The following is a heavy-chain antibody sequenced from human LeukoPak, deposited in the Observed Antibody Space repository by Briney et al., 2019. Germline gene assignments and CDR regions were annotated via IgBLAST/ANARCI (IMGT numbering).Heavy chain of an antibody. Sequence: ASVKASCKASGGTFSSYAISWVRQAPGQGLEWMGGIIPIFGTANYAQKFQGRVTITADESTSTAYMELSSLRSEDTAVYYCARASSRYSSGWYGGRHFDYWGQGTLVTVSS. D-gene: IGHD6-19*01. V-gene: IGHV1-69*13. CDR1: GGTFSSYA. CDR2: IIPIFGTA. CDR3: ARASSRYSSGWYGGRHFDY. J-gene: IGHJ4*02.